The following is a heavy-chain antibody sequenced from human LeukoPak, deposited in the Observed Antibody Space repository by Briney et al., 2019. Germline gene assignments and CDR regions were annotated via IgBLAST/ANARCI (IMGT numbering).Heavy chain of an antibody. CDR2: IYYSGST. V-gene: IGHV4-61*08. CDR1: GGSISSGGYY. CDR3: ARDSSSVDAFDI. J-gene: IGHJ3*02. Sequence: SETLSLTCTVSGGSISSGGYYWSWIRQPPGKGLEWIGYIYYSGSTNYNPSLKSRVTISVDTSKNQFSLKLSSVTAADTAVYYCARDSSSVDAFDIWGQGTMVTVSS. D-gene: IGHD6-6*01.